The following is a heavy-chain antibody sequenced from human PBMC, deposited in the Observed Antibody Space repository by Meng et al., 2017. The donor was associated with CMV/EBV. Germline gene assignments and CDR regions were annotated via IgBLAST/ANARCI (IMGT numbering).Heavy chain of an antibody. J-gene: IGHJ6*02. Sequence: ASVKVSCKASGYTFTGYYMHWVRQAPGQGLEWMGWINPNSGGTNYAQKFQGRVTMTRDTSISTAYMELSRLRSDDTAVYYCARGDSGSYRYYGMDVWGQGTMVTVSS. V-gene: IGHV1-2*02. CDR2: INPNSGGT. D-gene: IGHD1-26*01. CDR3: ARGDSGSYRYYGMDV. CDR1: GYTFTGYY.